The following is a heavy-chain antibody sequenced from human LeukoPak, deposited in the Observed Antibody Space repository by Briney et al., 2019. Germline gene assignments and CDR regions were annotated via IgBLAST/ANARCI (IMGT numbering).Heavy chain of an antibody. Sequence: HPGGSLRLSCAASGFTFSNSAMSWVRQAPGKGLEWVSAISNDGGGTTYADFVKGRFSASRDNSKNTLFLQMNSLRAEDTALYYCAKGSSGYFFDLWGQGTLVTVSS. CDR1: GFTFSNSA. CDR3: AKGSSGYFFDL. J-gene: IGHJ4*02. D-gene: IGHD3-22*01. V-gene: IGHV3-23*01. CDR2: ISNDGGGT.